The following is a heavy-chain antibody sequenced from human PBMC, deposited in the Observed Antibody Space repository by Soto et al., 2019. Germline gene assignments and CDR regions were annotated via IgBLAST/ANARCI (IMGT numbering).Heavy chain of an antibody. Sequence: SETLSLTWTVSGGSISSGGDYWRWIRQHPGKGLEWIGYIYYSGSTYYNPSLKSRVTISVDTSKNQFSLKLSSVTAADTAVYYCARGSGSITIFGVVITDYYYYGMDVWGQGTTVTVSS. CDR2: IYYSGST. CDR1: GGSISSGGDY. V-gene: IGHV4-30-4*01. J-gene: IGHJ6*02. CDR3: ARGSGSITIFGVVITDYYYYGMDV. D-gene: IGHD3-3*01.